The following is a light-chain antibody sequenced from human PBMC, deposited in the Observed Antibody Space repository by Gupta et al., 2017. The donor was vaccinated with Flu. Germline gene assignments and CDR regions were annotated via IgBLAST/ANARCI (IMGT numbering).Light chain of an antibody. CDR1: QSISSY. V-gene: IGKV1-39*01. Sequence: DIQMTQSPSSLSASVGDRVTITCRASQSISSYLNWYQLNPGKAPKLLIYAASLLNSRVHSRFTGSGSGQDLALAVCSLQHGAFTACYWLHIYSKVFCVVGQ. CDR2: AAS. CDR3: LHIYSKVFCV. J-gene: IGKJ1*01.